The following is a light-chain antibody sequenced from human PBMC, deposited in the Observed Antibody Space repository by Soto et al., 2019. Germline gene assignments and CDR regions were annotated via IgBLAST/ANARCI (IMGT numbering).Light chain of an antibody. Sequence: EIVMTESPATLTVSPGETATLSCRASQSVGNNLAWYQQKPGQAPRLLIYGASTRATGIPARFSGSGSGTEFTLTITRLEPEDFAVYYCQLYGRSITFGQGTRLEIK. CDR2: GAS. CDR3: QLYGRSIT. J-gene: IGKJ5*01. V-gene: IGKV3-15*01. CDR1: QSVGNN.